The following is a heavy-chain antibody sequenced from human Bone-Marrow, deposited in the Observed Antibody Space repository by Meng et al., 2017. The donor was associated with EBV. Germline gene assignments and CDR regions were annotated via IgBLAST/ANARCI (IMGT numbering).Heavy chain of an antibody. CDR1: GYTFTSYG. J-gene: IGHJ4*02. D-gene: IGHD2-15*01. V-gene: IGHV1-18*01. Sequence: QVPLVQSGAEVKKPWASVKVSCKASGYTFTSYGISWVRQAPGQGLEWMGWISAYNGNTNYAQKLQGRVTMTTDTSTSTAYMELRSLRSDDTAVYYCASEGYCSGASCYSDYWGQGTLVTVSS. CDR3: ASEGYCSGASCYSDY. CDR2: ISAYNGNT.